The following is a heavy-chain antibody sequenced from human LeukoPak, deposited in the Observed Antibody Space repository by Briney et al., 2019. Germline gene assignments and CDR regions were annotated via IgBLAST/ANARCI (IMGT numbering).Heavy chain of an antibody. CDR3: AKARGRVLPWELSMDY. CDR2: ISGSGGST. J-gene: IGHJ4*02. CDR1: GFTFSSYA. Sequence: GGSLRLSCAASGFTFSSYAMSWVRQAPGKGLEWVSAISGSGGSTYYADSVKGRFTISRDNSKNTLYLQMNSLRAEDTAVYYCAKARGRVLPWELSMDYWGQGTLVTVSS. D-gene: IGHD1-26*01. V-gene: IGHV3-23*01.